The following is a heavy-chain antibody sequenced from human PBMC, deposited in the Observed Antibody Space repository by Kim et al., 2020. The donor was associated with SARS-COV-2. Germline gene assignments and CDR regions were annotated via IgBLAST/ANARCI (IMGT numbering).Heavy chain of an antibody. D-gene: IGHD3-10*01. J-gene: IGHJ4*02. Sequence: AQKFQGRVTMTRDTSTSTVYMELSSLRSEDTAVYYCARSPYGSGSYHFDYWGQGTLVTVSS. CDR3: ARSPYGSGSYHFDY. V-gene: IGHV1-46*01.